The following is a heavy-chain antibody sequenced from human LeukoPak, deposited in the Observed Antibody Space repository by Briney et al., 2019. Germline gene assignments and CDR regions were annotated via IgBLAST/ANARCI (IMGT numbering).Heavy chain of an antibody. CDR1: GGSFSGYY. D-gene: IGHD3-10*01. J-gene: IGHJ3*02. CDR3: ARSDGYGLVGI. CDR2: INHSGST. Sequence: PSETLSLTCAVYGGSFSGYYWSWIRQPPGKGLEWIAEINHSGSTNYNASLKSRVIIIIDTPKNHFSLTLSSVTAANTAVYYCARSDGYGLVGIWGQGTMVTVSS. V-gene: IGHV4-34*01.